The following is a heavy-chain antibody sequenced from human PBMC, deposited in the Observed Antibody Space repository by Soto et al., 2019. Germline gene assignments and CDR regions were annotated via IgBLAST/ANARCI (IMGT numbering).Heavy chain of an antibody. Sequence: QVQLVQSGAEVEKPGASVKVSCKASGYTFTSYDINWVRQATGQGLEWMGWMNPNSGNTGYAQKFRGRVTMTRNTAISTAYMVLSSLRSVYYAVYYGVREKTSYGMDVWGQGTTVTVSS. CDR3: VREKTSYGMDV. J-gene: IGHJ6*02. V-gene: IGHV1-8*01. CDR1: GYTFTSYD. CDR2: MNPNSGNT.